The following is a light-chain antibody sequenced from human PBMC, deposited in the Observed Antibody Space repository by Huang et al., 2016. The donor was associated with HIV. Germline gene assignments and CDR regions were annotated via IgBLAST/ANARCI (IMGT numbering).Light chain of an antibody. Sequence: EIVMTQSPATLSVSPGQRVTLSCRANRSVSTNLAWYQKRHGQAPRLIIYGSSTRARGIPARFSGSGSGAYFSLTISSLQSEDFALYYCHQYNNWLLSFGGGTRV. CDR1: RSVSTN. V-gene: IGKV3-15*01. J-gene: IGKJ4*01. CDR2: GSS. CDR3: HQYNNWLLS.